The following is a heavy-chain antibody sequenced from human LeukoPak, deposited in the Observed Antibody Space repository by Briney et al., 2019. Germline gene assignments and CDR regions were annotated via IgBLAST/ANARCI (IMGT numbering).Heavy chain of an antibody. CDR3: AKEVYGDYEGYYMDV. V-gene: IGHV3-23*01. CDR2: ISGSGGST. Sequence: PGGTLRLSCAASGFTFSSYGMSWVRQAPGKGLEWVSAISGSGGSTYYADSVKGRFTISRDNSKNTLYLQMNSLRAEDTAVYYCAKEVYGDYEGYYMDVWGKGTTVTVSS. D-gene: IGHD4-17*01. J-gene: IGHJ6*03. CDR1: GFTFSSYG.